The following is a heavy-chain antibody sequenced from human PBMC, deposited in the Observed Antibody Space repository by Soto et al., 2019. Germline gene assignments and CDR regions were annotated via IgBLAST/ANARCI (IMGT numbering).Heavy chain of an antibody. CDR3: ATGLLGYCSGGSCYSDA. D-gene: IGHD2-15*01. CDR1: AYTFTNYA. J-gene: IGHJ4*02. V-gene: IGHV1-18*01. CDR2: ISGDNGNT. Sequence: QVQLVQSGAEVKKPGASVRVSCQTSAYTFTNYAVSWVRQAPGQGLEWMGWISGDNGNTIYAQKFQGRVTMTTDTSTRKAYMERRSLRSDDTAVYYFATGLLGYCSGGSCYSDAWGQGTLVTVSS.